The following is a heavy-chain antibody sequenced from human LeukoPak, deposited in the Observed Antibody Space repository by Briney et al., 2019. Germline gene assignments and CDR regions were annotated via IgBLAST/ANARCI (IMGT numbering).Heavy chain of an antibody. CDR1: GFTFSSYE. CDR2: ISSSGSTI. Sequence: GGSPRLSCAASGFTFSSYEMNWVRQAPGKGLEWVSYISSSGSTIYYADSVKGRFTISRDNAKNSLYLQMNSLRAEDTAVYYCARANKDYDILTGYYQLSYYFDYWGQGTLVTVSS. J-gene: IGHJ4*02. CDR3: ARANKDYDILTGYYQLSYYFDY. V-gene: IGHV3-48*03. D-gene: IGHD3-9*01.